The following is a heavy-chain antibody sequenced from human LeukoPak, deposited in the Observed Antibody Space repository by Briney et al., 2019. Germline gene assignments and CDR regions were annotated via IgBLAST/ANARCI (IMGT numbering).Heavy chain of an antibody. CDR2: IYSGGST. D-gene: IGHD6-19*01. CDR3: ARASSSGWRGNLDY. V-gene: IGHV3-66*01. CDR1: GXTVSSNY. Sequence: PGRSLRLSCAASGXTVSSNYMSWVRQAPGKGLEWVSIIYSGGSTYYADSVKGRFTISRDNSKNTLYLQMNSLRAEDTAVYYCARASSSGWRGNLDYWGQGTLVTVSS. J-gene: IGHJ4*02.